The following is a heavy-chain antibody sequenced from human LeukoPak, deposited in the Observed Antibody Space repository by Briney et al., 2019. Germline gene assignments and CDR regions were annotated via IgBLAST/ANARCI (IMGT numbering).Heavy chain of an antibody. CDR3: AKEVLGYFDY. CDR2: ITRTGSST. V-gene: IGHV3-23*01. J-gene: IGHJ4*02. CDR1: GFTFDSYA. D-gene: IGHD4/OR15-4a*01. Sequence: GGSLRLSCAASGFTFDSYALSWVRHAPGKRLEWVSTITRTGSSTYYADSVKGRFTISRDNSKNILYLQMNSLRAEDTALYYCAKEVLGYFDYWGQGTLVSVSS.